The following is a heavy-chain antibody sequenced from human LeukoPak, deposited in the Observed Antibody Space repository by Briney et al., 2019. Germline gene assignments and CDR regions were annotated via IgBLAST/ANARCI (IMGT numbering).Heavy chain of an antibody. CDR2: ISSSGSTI. J-gene: IGHJ4*02. Sequence: PGGSLRLSCAASGFTFSSYEMNWVRQAPGKGLEWVSYISSSGSTIYYADSVKGRFTISRDNAKNSLYLQMDSLRAEDTAVYYCARVEMATMVYWGQGTLVTVSS. D-gene: IGHD5-24*01. CDR3: ARVEMATMVY. V-gene: IGHV3-48*03. CDR1: GFTFSSYE.